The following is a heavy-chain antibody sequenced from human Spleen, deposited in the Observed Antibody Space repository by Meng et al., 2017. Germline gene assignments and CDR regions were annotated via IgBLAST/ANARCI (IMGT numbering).Heavy chain of an antibody. D-gene: IGHD3-10*01. J-gene: IGHJ6*02. V-gene: IGHV3-30*04. CDR2: ISYDGSNK. CDR3: ARNLVLLWFGEPYGMDV. CDR1: GFMFPNYA. Sequence: GESLKISCGASGFMFPNYAMHWVRQAPGKGLEWVAVISYDGSNKYYADSVKGRFTISRDNSENTLYLQMNSLRAEDTAVYYCARNLVLLWFGEPYGMDVWGQGTTVTVSS.